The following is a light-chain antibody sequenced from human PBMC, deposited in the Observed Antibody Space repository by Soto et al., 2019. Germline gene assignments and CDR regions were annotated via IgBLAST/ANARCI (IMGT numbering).Light chain of an antibody. CDR2: AAS. Sequence: DIQMTQSPSSLSASVGDRVTITCRASRNINSYVNWYQQTRGKAPKLLIYAASRLQSGVPSRFSGSGSGTDFILTINSLQPEDFGTYYCQQSYSPARTFGQGTKLEIK. V-gene: IGKV1-39*01. J-gene: IGKJ2*01. CDR3: QQSYSPART. CDR1: RNINSY.